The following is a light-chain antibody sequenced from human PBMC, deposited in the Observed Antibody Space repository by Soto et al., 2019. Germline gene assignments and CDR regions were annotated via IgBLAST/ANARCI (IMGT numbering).Light chain of an antibody. V-gene: IGKV1-5*01. CDR1: QSISSW. Sequence: DIPMTQSPSTLSASVGDRVTITCRASQSISSWLAWYQQKPGKAPKLLIYDASSLESGVPSRFSGSGSGTEFTLTISSLQPDDFATYYYQQYNSYSPTFGGGTKVEIK. CDR3: QQYNSYSPT. CDR2: DAS. J-gene: IGKJ4*01.